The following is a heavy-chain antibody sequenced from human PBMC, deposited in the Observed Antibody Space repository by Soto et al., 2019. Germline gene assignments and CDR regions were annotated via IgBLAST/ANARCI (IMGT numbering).Heavy chain of an antibody. D-gene: IGHD3-22*01. CDR2: ISSSSSYI. J-gene: IGHJ6*02. CDR1: GFTFSSYN. V-gene: IGHV3-21*04. CDR3: ARGPAIDYGMDV. Sequence: GGSLRLSCAASGFTFSSYNMNWVRQAPGKGLEWVSSISSSSSYIYYADSVKGRFTISRDNSKNTLYLQMNSLRAEDTAVYYCARGPAIDYGMDVWGQGTTVTVSS.